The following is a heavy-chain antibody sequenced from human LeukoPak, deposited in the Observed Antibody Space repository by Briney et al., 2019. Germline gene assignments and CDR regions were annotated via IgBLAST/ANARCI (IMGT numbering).Heavy chain of an antibody. J-gene: IGHJ4*02. D-gene: IGHD3-10*01. CDR3: ATAGLGLYFFDY. V-gene: IGHV4-4*07. Sequence: SETLSLTCTVSGDSISNYYWSWIRQPAGKGLEWIGRIYTSGSTNYNPSLKSRVTISLDTSKNQFSLKLTSVTAADTAVHYCATAGLGLYFFDYWGQGTLVTVSS. CDR2: IYTSGST. CDR1: GDSISNYY.